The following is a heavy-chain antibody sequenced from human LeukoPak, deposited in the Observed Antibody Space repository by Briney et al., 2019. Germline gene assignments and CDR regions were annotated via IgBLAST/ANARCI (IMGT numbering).Heavy chain of an antibody. Sequence: GGSLRLSCAASGFTFSSYAMHWVRQAPGKGLEWVAVISYDGSNKYYADSVKGRFTISRDNSKNTLYLQMNSLRAEDTAVYYCAKDLTSFYHYGMDVWGQGTTVTVSS. V-gene: IGHV3-30*04. CDR1: GFTFSSYA. CDR2: ISYDGSNK. CDR3: AKDLTSFYHYGMDV. J-gene: IGHJ6*02.